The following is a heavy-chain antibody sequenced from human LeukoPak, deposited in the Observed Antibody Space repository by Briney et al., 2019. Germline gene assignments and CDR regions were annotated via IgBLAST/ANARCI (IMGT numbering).Heavy chain of an antibody. CDR1: GCSISSYY. V-gene: IGHV4-4*07. CDR2: IHTSGST. CDR3: ATSYSGSYYDAFDI. D-gene: IGHD1-26*01. J-gene: IGHJ3*02. Sequence: SETLSLTCTVSGCSISSYYWNWIRQPAGKGLEWIGRIHTSGSTNYNPSLKSRITMSVDTSKKQFSLKLSSVTAADTAVYYCATSYSGSYYDAFDIWGQGTMVTVSS.